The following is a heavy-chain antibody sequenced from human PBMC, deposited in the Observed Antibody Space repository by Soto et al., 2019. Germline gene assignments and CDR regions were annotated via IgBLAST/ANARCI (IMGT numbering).Heavy chain of an antibody. CDR3: ASSVYCGGGSCSDPQYYYYGMDV. V-gene: IGHV1-69*12. J-gene: IGHJ6*02. CDR2: IIPMFGTA. D-gene: IGHD2-15*01. CDR1: GGTFSSYA. Sequence: QVQLVQSGAEVKKPGSSVKVSCKASGGTFSSYAISWVRQAPGQGLEWMGGIIPMFGTADYAQKFQGRVTITADESTSTAYMELSSLRSEDTAVYYCASSVYCGGGSCSDPQYYYYGMDVWGQGTTVTVSS.